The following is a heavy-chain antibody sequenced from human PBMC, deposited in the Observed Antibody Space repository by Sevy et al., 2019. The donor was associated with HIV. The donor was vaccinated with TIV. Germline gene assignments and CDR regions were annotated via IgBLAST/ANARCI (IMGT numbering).Heavy chain of an antibody. Sequence: GGSLRLSCAASRFTVNNNYMTWVRQAPGKGLEGISIIYSAATTYHADSGKDRFNISRDNSKNMLYLQMNNLRVEDTAVYYCARGKTGYGYALSYWGQGTLVTVSS. D-gene: IGHD5-18*01. CDR2: IYSAATT. CDR3: ARGKTGYGYALSY. J-gene: IGHJ4*02. CDR1: RFTVNNNY. V-gene: IGHV3-66*01.